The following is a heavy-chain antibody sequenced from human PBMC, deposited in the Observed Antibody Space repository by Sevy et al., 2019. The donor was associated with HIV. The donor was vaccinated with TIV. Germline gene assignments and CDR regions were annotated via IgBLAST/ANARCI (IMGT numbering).Heavy chain of an antibody. CDR3: ARSLGNYYGSGTYQEDWFDP. CDR1: GFTFSNYW. D-gene: IGHD3-10*01. J-gene: IGHJ5*02. V-gene: IGHV3-21*01. Sequence: GGSLRLSCVASGFTFSNYWMSWVRQAPGKGLEWVSSISSSSSYIYYTDSVKGRFSISRDNAKNALFLQMNSLRAEDTAVYYCARSLGNYYGSGTYQEDWFDPWGQGTLVTVSS. CDR2: ISSSSSYI.